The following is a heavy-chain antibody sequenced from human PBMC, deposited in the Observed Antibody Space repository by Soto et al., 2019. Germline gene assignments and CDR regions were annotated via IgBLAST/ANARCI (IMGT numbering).Heavy chain of an antibody. CDR2: INHSGST. CDR1: GGSFSGYY. V-gene: IGHV4-34*01. D-gene: IGHD3-10*01. CDR3: ARAHGSGSFVRY. J-gene: IGHJ4*02. Sequence: SETLSLTCAVYGGSFSGYYWSWIRQPPGKGLEWIGEINHSGSTNYNPSLKSRVTISVDTSKNQFSLKLSSVTAADTAVYYCARAHGSGSFVRYWGQGTLVTVSS.